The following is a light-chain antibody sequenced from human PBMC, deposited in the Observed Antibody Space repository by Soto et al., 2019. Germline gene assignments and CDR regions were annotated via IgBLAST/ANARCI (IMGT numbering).Light chain of an antibody. CDR2: DAS. Sequence: EIVMTQSPASLSVSQGERATLSCRASQSVSSYLAWYQQKPGQAPRLLIYDASNRATGIPARFSGSGSGTDFTLTISSLEPEDFAVYYCQQRSNWQVTFGQGTRLEI. V-gene: IGKV3-11*01. J-gene: IGKJ5*01. CDR3: QQRSNWQVT. CDR1: QSVSSY.